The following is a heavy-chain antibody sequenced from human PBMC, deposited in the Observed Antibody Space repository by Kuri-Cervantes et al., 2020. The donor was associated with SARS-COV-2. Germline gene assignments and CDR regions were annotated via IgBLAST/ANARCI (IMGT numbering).Heavy chain of an antibody. CDR3: ARVVVASYHWFDP. D-gene: IGHD2-15*01. CDR1: GYTFTSYG. J-gene: IGHJ5*02. V-gene: IGHV1-18*01. Sequence: ASVKVSCKASGYTFTSYGISWVRQAPGQGLEWMGWISAYNGNTNYAQKVQGRVTMTMDTSTSTGYMELRSLTYDDTAVYYCARVVVASYHWFDPWGQGTLVTVSS. CDR2: ISAYNGNT.